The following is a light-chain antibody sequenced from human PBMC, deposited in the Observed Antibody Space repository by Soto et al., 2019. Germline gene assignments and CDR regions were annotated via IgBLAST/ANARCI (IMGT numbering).Light chain of an antibody. CDR3: QQSYSTLRRN. Sequence: DIQMTQSPSSLSASVGDRVTITCRASQSISSYLNWYQQKPGKAPKLLIYAASSLQSGVPSRFSGSGSGTDFTLTISSLQPEDFATYYCQQSYSTLRRNFGGGTKVEIK. CDR1: QSISSY. J-gene: IGKJ4*01. V-gene: IGKV1-39*01. CDR2: AAS.